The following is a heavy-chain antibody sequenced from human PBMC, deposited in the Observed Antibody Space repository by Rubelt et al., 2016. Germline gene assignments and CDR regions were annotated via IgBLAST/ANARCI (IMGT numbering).Heavy chain of an antibody. CDR3: ASDYGALVGDGSDI. V-gene: IGHV3-21*04. D-gene: IGHD4/OR15-4a*01. CDR2: ISSTSRYL. CDR1: GFTFSAYN. J-gene: IGHJ3*02. Sequence: TGGSLRLSCAASGFTFSAYNMNWVRQAPGKGLEWVSSISSTSRYLYYADSVKGRFTISRDSAKNSLYLQMNSLRAEDTGVYYCASDYGALVGDGSDIWGQGTMVIVSS.